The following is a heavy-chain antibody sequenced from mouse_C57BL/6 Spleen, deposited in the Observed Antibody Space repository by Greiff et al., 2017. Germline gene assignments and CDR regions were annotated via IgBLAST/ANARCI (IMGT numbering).Heavy chain of an antibody. Sequence: VQLQQSGPGLVQPSQSLSITCTVSGFSLTSYGVHWVRQSPGKGLEWLGVIWSGGSTDYNAAFISRLSISKDNSKSQVFFKMNSLQADDTAIYYCARGHGNYWYFDVWGTGTTVTVSS. CDR2: IWSGGST. D-gene: IGHD2-1*01. V-gene: IGHV2-2*01. J-gene: IGHJ1*03. CDR3: ARGHGNYWYFDV. CDR1: GFSLTSYG.